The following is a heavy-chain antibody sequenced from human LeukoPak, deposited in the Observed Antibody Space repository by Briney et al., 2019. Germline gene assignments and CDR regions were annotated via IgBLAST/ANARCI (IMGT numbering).Heavy chain of an antibody. CDR3: AKARGYSYASEY. D-gene: IGHD5-18*01. CDR1: GFTFSTYP. CDR2: ISGNGAYT. V-gene: IGHV3-23*01. Sequence: GGSLRLSCAASGFTFSTYPMSWVRQAPGTGLEWVSLISGNGAYTYYADSVKGRFTISRDNSRNTLFLQMDSLRAEDTAVYYCAKARGYSYASEYWGQGTLATVSS. J-gene: IGHJ4*02.